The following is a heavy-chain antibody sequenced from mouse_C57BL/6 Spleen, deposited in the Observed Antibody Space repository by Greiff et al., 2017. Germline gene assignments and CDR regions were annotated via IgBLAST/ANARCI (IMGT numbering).Heavy chain of an antibody. CDR1: GYTFTSYW. Sequence: QVQLQQPGAELVKPGASVKLSCKASGYTFTSYWMHWVKQRPGQGLEWIGMIHPNSGSTNYNEKFKSKATLTVDKSSSTAYMQLSSLTSEDSAVYDCAFYYDYDERAMDYWGQGTSVTVSS. CDR3: AFYYDYDERAMDY. D-gene: IGHD2-4*01. V-gene: IGHV1-64*01. CDR2: IHPNSGST. J-gene: IGHJ4*01.